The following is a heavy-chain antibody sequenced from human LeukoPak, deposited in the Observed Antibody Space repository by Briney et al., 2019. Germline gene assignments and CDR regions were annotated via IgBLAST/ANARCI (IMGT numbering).Heavy chain of an antibody. CDR3: ARDTGHLILGDY. CDR2: IWYDGSQK. CDR1: GITFSTSG. V-gene: IGHV3-33*01. J-gene: IGHJ4*02. D-gene: IGHD7-27*01. Sequence: GGSLRLSCATSGITFSTSGMHWVRQAPGKGLEWVAVIWYDGSQKYYADSVKGRFTISRDNSKNTLYLQMNSLTGEDTAVYYCARDTGHLILGDYWGQGTLVIVSS.